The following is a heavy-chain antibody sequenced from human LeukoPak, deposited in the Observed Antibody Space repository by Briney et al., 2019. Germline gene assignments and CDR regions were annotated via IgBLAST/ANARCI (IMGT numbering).Heavy chain of an antibody. CDR3: ARAGANWGSRWYYDF. V-gene: IGHV3-15*01. CDR2: IKSKTDGGTT. D-gene: IGHD3/OR15-3a*01. J-gene: IGHJ4*02. CDR1: GFTFSNAW. Sequence: GGSLRLSCAASGFTFSNAWMSWVRQAPGKGLEWVGRIKSKTDGGTTDYAAPVKGRFTISRDNAKNSLYLQMNSLRAEDTAVYYCARAGANWGSRWYYDFWGQGTLVTVSP.